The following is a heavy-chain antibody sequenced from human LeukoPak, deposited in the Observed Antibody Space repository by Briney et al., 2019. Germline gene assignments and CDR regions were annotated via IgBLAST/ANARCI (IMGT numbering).Heavy chain of an antibody. D-gene: IGHD3-10*02. CDR1: GFTFSTYG. CDR3: ETNCSQYLDS. J-gene: IGHJ5*01. Sequence: GGSLRLSCAVSGFTFSTYGMICVRQAPNKGLEWLSTISGSGDSTYYADSVKGRFTISRDNSKNTLYLQMNSLRAEGTAVYYCETNCSQYLDSWGQGTLVTVSS. CDR2: ISGSGDST. V-gene: IGHV3-23*01.